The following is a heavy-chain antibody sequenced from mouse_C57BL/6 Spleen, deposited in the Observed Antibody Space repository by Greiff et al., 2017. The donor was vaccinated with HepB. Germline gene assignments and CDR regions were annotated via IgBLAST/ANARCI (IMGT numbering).Heavy chain of an antibody. CDR3: ARRITTVVAPNFDY. D-gene: IGHD1-1*01. Sequence: VQLQESGAELARPGASVKLSCKASGYTFTSYGISWVKQRTGQGLEWIGEIYPRSGNTYYNEKFKGKATLTADKSSSTAYMELRSLTSEDSAVYFCARRITTVVAPNFDYWGQGTTLTVSS. CDR2: IYPRSGNT. CDR1: GYTFTSYG. J-gene: IGHJ2*01. V-gene: IGHV1-81*01.